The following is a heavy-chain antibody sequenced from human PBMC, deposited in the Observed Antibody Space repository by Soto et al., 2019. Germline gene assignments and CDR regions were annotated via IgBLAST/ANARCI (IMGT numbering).Heavy chain of an antibody. CDR1: GFTFDDYA. V-gene: IGHV3-9*01. D-gene: IGHD5-18*01. Sequence: GGSLRLSCAASGFTFDDYAMHWVRQAPGKGLEWVSGISWNSGSIGYADSVKGRFTISRDNAKNSLYLQMNSLGAEDTALYYCAKGNSYGYGNYFDYWGQGTLVTVSS. J-gene: IGHJ4*02. CDR3: AKGNSYGYGNYFDY. CDR2: ISWNSGSI.